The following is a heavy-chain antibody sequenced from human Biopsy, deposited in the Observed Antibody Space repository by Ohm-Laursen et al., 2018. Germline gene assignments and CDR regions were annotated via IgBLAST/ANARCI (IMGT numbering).Heavy chain of an antibody. CDR1: GYTFTNYN. CDR2: MNPNSGNT. D-gene: IGHD3-22*01. J-gene: IGHJ4*02. V-gene: IGHV1-8*01. CDR3: ARDFNYDGGGSFNFDY. Sequence: ASVKVSCKASGYTFTNYNVNWVRQATRQGLEWMGWMNPNSGNTGYAQKFQGRVTMTRNTSISTAYMELSSLTSVDTAVYYCARDFNYDGGGSFNFDYWGQGTLVTVSS.